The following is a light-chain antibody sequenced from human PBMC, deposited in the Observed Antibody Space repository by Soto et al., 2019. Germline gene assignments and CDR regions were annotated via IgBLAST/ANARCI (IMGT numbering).Light chain of an antibody. CDR3: QQRGTWPPLFT. Sequence: ESVLTQSPATLSLSPGERATLSCRASQSVGKFLAWNHQRPGQAPRLLIYDASKRATGIPARFGGSGSGTDFTLTISTLEPDDFAVYYCQQRGTWPPLFTFGPGTMVDIK. CDR2: DAS. CDR1: QSVGKF. V-gene: IGKV3-11*01. J-gene: IGKJ3*01.